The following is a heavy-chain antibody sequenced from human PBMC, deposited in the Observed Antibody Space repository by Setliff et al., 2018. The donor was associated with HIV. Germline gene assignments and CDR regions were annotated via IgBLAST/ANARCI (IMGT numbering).Heavy chain of an antibody. Sequence: SVKVSCKASGGTFSSYAITWVRQAPGQGLEWMGRIIPILGTANYAQNFQGRLTITADKSTSTTYMELSSLRSEDTAIYYCARDRVPYSSSPSALDPWGQGTQVTVSS. D-gene: IGHD2-2*01. CDR2: IIPILGTA. CDR1: GGTFSSYA. CDR3: ARDRVPYSSSPSALDP. V-gene: IGHV1-69*04. J-gene: IGHJ5*02.